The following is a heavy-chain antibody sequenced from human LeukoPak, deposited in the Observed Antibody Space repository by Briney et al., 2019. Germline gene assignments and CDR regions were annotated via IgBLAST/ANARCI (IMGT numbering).Heavy chain of an antibody. Sequence: GGSLRLSCAASGFTFDSYAMSWVRQTPGKGLEWVSTISGSGSSTYYADSVKGRFTISRDNSKNTLYLQVNSLRAEDTAVYFCAKFPLSHSYGSGSYDNSYTPDIWGQGTMVTVSS. D-gene: IGHD3-10*01. CDR1: GFTFDSYA. J-gene: IGHJ3*02. V-gene: IGHV3-23*01. CDR2: ISGSGSST. CDR3: AKFPLSHSYGSGSYDNSYTPDI.